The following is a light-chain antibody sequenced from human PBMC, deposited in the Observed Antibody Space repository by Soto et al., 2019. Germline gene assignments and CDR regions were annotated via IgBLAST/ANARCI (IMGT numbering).Light chain of an antibody. CDR3: QQVNSFPRT. CDR2: GAS. J-gene: IGKJ4*01. V-gene: IGKV1-12*01. Sequence: DIQMTQSPSSVSASVGDRVTITCRAGQSIGTWLAWYQQKPGKAPKLLIYGASNLHSGVPSRFSGSGSGTDFTLTISSLQSEDFATYYCQQVNSFPRTFGGGTKVEI. CDR1: QSIGTW.